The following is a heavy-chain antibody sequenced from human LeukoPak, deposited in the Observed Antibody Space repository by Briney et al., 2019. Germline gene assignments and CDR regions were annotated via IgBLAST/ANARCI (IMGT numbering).Heavy chain of an antibody. CDR3: ARQVVVAGSPYYYYMNV. D-gene: IGHD2-15*01. V-gene: IGHV5-51*01. J-gene: IGHJ6*03. CDR2: IYPGDSDT. CDR1: GYSFTSYW. Sequence: GESLKISCKASGYSFTSYWVGWVRQLPGNGLECMGIIYPGDSDTRYSPSFQGQVTISADKSISTAYLQWSSLKASDTAMYYCARQVVVAGSPYYYYMNVWGKGTTVTVSS.